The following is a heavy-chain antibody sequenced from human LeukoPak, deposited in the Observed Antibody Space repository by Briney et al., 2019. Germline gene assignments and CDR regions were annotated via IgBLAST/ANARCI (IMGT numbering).Heavy chain of an antibody. J-gene: IGHJ2*01. CDR1: GFTFSDYY. V-gene: IGHV3-11*05. CDR2: ISTGSTYT. Sequence: GGSLRLSCAASGFTFSDYYMTWIRRAPGKGLEWLSYISTGSTYTNYANSVKGRFTISRDNAKNSLYLQLNSLRAEDTAVYYCTREDNWYFDLWGRGTLVTVSS. CDR3: TREDNWYFDL.